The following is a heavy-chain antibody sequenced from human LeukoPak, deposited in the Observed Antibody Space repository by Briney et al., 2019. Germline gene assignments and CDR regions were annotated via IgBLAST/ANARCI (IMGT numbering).Heavy chain of an antibody. D-gene: IGHD3-22*01. J-gene: IGHJ4*02. CDR2: IYSSGST. V-gene: IGHV4-59*01. Sequence: PSETLSLTCTVSGGSIGSYYWSWIRQPPGKGLEWIGYIYSSGSTNYNPSLKSRVTISLDTSKNQFSLKLSFVTAADTAVYYCARSRRQTYYYDSSGYYFDYWGQGTLVTVSS. CDR3: ARSRRQTYYYDSSGYYFDY. CDR1: GGSIGSYY.